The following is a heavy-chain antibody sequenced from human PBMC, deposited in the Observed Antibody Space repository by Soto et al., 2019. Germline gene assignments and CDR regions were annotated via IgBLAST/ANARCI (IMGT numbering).Heavy chain of an antibody. J-gene: IGHJ4*02. CDR2: ISYDGSNK. V-gene: IGHV3-30*18. D-gene: IGHD3-3*01. CDR3: ANTYPEPDYYFDY. CDR1: GFTFSSYG. Sequence: VQLVESGGGVVQPGRSLRLSCAASGFTFSSYGMHWVRQAPGKGLEWVAVISYDGSNKYYADSVKGRFTISRDNSKNTLYLQMNSLRAEDTAVYYCANTYPEPDYYFDYWGQGTLVTVSS.